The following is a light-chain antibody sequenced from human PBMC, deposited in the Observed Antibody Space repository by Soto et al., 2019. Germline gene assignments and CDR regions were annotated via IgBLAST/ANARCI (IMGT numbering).Light chain of an antibody. J-gene: IGLJ3*02. CDR2: YVS. Sequence: QSALTQPRSVSGSPGQSVTISCTGPSSNVVDYNYVSWYQQHPDKAPKLLVFYVSKRPSGVPDRFSGSRSGNTASLTISGLQAEDEADYYCCSYAGGYTWVFGGGTKLTVL. CDR3: CSYAGGYTWV. V-gene: IGLV2-11*01. CDR1: SSNVVDYNY.